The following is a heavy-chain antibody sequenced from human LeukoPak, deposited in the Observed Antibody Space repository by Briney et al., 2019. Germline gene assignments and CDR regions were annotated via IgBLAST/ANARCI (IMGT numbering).Heavy chain of an antibody. Sequence: GGSLRLSCAASGFTFRNYQMNWVRQAPGKGLEWVSYIGNIISTTHYADSVRGRFTISRDNSKNSLYLQMNSLRTEDTALYYCAKSHYYDSSGYYLGFDYWGQGTLVTVSS. D-gene: IGHD3-22*01. CDR3: AKSHYYDSSGYYLGFDY. CDR2: IGNIISTT. V-gene: IGHV3-48*03. CDR1: GFTFRNYQ. J-gene: IGHJ4*02.